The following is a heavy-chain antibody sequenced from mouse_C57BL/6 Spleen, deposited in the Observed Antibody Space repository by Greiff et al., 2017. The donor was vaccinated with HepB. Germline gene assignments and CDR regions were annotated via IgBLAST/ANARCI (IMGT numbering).Heavy chain of an antibody. CDR3: TRVVTTGDYFDY. V-gene: IGHV1-15*01. D-gene: IGHD2-2*01. CDR1: GYTFTDYE. Sequence: VKLVESGAELVRPGASVTLSCKASGYTFTDYEMHWVKQTPVHGLEWIGAIDPETGGTAYNQKFKGKAILTADKSSSTAYMELRSLTSEDAAVYYCTRVVTTGDYFDYWGQGTTLTVSS. J-gene: IGHJ2*01. CDR2: IDPETGGT.